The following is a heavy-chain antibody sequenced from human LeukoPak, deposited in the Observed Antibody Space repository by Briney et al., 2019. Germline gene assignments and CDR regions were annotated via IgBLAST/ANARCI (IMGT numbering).Heavy chain of an antibody. CDR1: GGSISSGGYY. D-gene: IGHD2-15*01. J-gene: IGHJ1*01. CDR2: IYHSGST. Sequence: SETLSLTCTVSGGSISSGGYYWSWIRQPPGKGLEWIGYIYHSGSTYYNPSLKSRVTISVDRSKNQFSLKLSSVTAADTAVYYCARDSGYCSGGSCYSEFYFQHWGQGTLVTVSS. V-gene: IGHV4-30-2*01. CDR3: ARDSGYCSGGSCYSEFYFQH.